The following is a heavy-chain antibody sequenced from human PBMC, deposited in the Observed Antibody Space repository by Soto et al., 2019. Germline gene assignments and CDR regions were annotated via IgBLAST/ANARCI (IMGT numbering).Heavy chain of an antibody. D-gene: IGHD6-13*01. Sequence: GGSLRLSCAASGFTFSSYSMNWVRQAPGKGLEWVSYISSSSSTIYYADSVKGRFTISRDNAKNSLYLQMNSLRAEDTAVYYCAGRQLYSSSWSSPYYYYYMDVWGKGTTVTVSS. CDR2: ISSSSSTI. CDR3: AGRQLYSSSWSSPYYYYYMDV. V-gene: IGHV3-48*01. J-gene: IGHJ6*03. CDR1: GFTFSSYS.